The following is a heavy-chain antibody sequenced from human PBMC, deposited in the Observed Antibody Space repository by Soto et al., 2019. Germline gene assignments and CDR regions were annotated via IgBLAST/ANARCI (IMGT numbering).Heavy chain of an antibody. CDR3: AKEASEVLFSVVTNYPEY. CDR1: GFTFSSYG. D-gene: IGHD3-22*01. J-gene: IGHJ4*02. CDR2: ISYDGSNK. Sequence: SLRLSCAASGFTFSSYGMHWVRQAPGKGLEWVAVISYDGSNKYYADSVKGRFTISRDNSKNTLYLQMNSLRAEDTAVYYCAKEASEVLFSVVTNYPEYWGQGTLVTVSS. V-gene: IGHV3-30*18.